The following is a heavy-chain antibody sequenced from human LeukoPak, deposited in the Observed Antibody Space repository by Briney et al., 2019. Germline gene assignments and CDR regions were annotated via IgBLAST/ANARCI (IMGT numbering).Heavy chain of an antibody. J-gene: IGHJ4*02. Sequence: GGSLRLSCAASGFTLSFYWMSWVRQAPGQGLEWVSSIDSSSSYRFYADSVKGRFTISRDNARNSLYLQMNSLRAEDTAVYFCATDSVVATTKAVDYWGQGTLVTVSS. D-gene: IGHD2-15*01. CDR2: IDSSSSYR. CDR1: GFTLSFYW. V-gene: IGHV3-21*01. CDR3: ATDSVVATTKAVDY.